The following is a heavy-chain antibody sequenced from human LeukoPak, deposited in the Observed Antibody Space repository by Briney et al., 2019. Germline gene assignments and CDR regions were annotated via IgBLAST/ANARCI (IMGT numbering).Heavy chain of an antibody. V-gene: IGHV4-59*01. D-gene: IGHD2-2*01. CDR2: IYYSGST. CDR3: ARDTGSVVPATDAFDI. Sequence: SETLSLTCTVSGGSISSYYWSWIRQPPGKGLEWIGYIYYSGSTNYNPSLKSRVTISVDTSKNQFSLKLSSVTAADTAVYYCARDTGSVVPATDAFDIWGQGTMVTVSS. CDR1: GGSISSYY. J-gene: IGHJ3*02.